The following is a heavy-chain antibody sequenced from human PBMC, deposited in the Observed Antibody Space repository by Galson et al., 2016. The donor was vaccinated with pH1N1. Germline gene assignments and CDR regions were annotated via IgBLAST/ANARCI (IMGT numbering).Heavy chain of an antibody. Sequence: SLRLSCAASGFTFSNYWMSWVRQAPGKGLEWVANINQTGSVQYYVASVKGRFTIPRDNAKNSLHLQMNSLTAEDTAVYYCARAIFAAAAVWGQGTLVTVSS. CDR3: ARAIFAAAAV. CDR1: GFTFSNYW. CDR2: INQTGSVQ. D-gene: IGHD6-13*01. J-gene: IGHJ4*02. V-gene: IGHV3-7*03.